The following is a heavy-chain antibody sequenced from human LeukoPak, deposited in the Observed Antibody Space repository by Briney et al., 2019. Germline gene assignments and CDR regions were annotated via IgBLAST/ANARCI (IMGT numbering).Heavy chain of an antibody. Sequence: SETLSLTCAVYGGSVNGYYWSWIRQPPGKGLEWSGEINHSGNTNYNPSLESRVTMSIDTSKNQFSLRLRSVTAADTAVYYCAKGSTVTTCAWFDPWGQGTLVIVSS. D-gene: IGHD4-17*01. CDR2: INHSGNT. CDR1: GGSVNGYY. V-gene: IGHV4-34*01. J-gene: IGHJ5*02. CDR3: AKGSTVTTCAWFDP.